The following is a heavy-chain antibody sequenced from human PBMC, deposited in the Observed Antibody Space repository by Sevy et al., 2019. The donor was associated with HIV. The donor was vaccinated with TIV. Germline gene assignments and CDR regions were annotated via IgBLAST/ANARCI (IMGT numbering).Heavy chain of an antibody. V-gene: IGHV3-7*01. CDR3: ARCQPDNYYHDGAVYYGLLFDH. D-gene: IGHD3-9*01. CDR1: GFTFGDYW. Sequence: GGSLRLSCAASGFTFGDYWLTWVRQVPGKGLEWVANIKQGGSETYCAACVKGRFSMSRGNAKISLYLQMNSLRAEDTAVYYCARCQPDNYYHDGAVYYGLLFDHWGQGALVTVSS. J-gene: IGHJ4*02. CDR2: IKQGGSET.